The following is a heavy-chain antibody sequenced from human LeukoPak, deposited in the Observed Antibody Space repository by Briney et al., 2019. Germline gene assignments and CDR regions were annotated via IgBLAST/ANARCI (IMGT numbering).Heavy chain of an antibody. J-gene: IGHJ6*02. D-gene: IGHD4-17*01. CDR1: GFTFSSYW. CDR3: AREGVTNGMDV. CDR2: INQDGSEK. Sequence: GGSLRLSCAASGFTFSSYWMSWVRQAPGXXXEWVANINQDGSEKYYVDSVKGRFTISRDNGKNSLYLQMNSLRAEDTAVYYCAREGVTNGMDVWGQGTTVTVSS. V-gene: IGHV3-7*01.